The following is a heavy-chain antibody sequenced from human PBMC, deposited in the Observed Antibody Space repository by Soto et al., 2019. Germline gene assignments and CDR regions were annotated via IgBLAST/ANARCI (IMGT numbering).Heavy chain of an antibody. CDR2: IYYSGST. CDR1: GGSFSNYR. J-gene: IGHJ5*02. D-gene: IGHD3-22*01. Sequence: SETLSLTCAVYGGSFSNYRWSWIRQPPGKSLEWIGSIYYSGSTYYNPSLKSRVTISVDTSKNQFSLKLSSVTATDTAVYYCARHGRDSSGFLNWFDPWGQGTLVTSPQ. CDR3: ARHGRDSSGFLNWFDP. V-gene: IGHV4-39*01.